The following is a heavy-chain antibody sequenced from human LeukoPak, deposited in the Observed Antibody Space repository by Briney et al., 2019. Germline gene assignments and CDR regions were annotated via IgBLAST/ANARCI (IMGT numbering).Heavy chain of an antibody. CDR3: ARGDYGGNSRGDFFDY. CDR1: GFTFSSYG. D-gene: IGHD4-23*01. Sequence: GGSLRLSCAASGFTFSSYGMHWVRQAPGKGLEWVAVIWYDGSNKYYADSVKGRFTISRDNSKNTLCLQMNSLRAEDTAVYYCARGDYGGNSRGDFFDYWGQGTLVTVSS. J-gene: IGHJ4*02. V-gene: IGHV3-33*01. CDR2: IWYDGSNK.